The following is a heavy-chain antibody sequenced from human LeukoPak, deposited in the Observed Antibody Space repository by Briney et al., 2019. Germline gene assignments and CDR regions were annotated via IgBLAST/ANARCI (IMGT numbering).Heavy chain of an antibody. J-gene: IGHJ4*02. CDR1: GFTVSSNY. CDR3: AKFATTVTTIDS. V-gene: IGHV3-66*01. D-gene: IGHD4-17*01. CDR2: IYSGGST. Sequence: PGGSLRPSCAASGFTVSSNYMSWVRQAPGKGLEWVSVIYSGGSTYYADSVKGRFTISRDNSKNTLYLQMNSLRAEDTAVYYCAKFATTVTTIDSWGQGTLVTVSS.